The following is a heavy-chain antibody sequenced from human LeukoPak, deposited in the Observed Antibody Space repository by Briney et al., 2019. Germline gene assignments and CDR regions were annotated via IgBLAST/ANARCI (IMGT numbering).Heavy chain of an antibody. J-gene: IGHJ4*02. CDR1: GGSISSSSYY. CDR3: ARSIVGYDWNFDQ. D-gene: IGHD1-26*01. V-gene: IGHV4-39*01. Sequence: PSETLSLTCTVSGGSISSSSYYWGWIRQPPGKGLEWIGRIYTSGSTYYNPSLKSRVTISVDTSKNQFSLYLSSVTAADTAIYYCARSIVGYDWNFDQWGQGILVTVSS. CDR2: IYTSGST.